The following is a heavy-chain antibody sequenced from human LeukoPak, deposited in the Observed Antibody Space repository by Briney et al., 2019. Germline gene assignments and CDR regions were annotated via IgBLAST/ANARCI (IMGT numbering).Heavy chain of an antibody. CDR1: GGSISSYY. J-gene: IGHJ3*02. V-gene: IGHV4-4*07. D-gene: IGHD2-15*01. CDR3: ARSRPYCSGGSCYSEFAFDI. CDR2: IYTSGST. Sequence: SETLSLTCTVSGGSISSYYWSWIRQPAGKGLEWIGRIYTSGSTNYNPSLKSRVTMSVDTSKNQFSLKLSSVTAADTAVYYCARSRPYCSGGSCYSEFAFDIWGQETMVTVSS.